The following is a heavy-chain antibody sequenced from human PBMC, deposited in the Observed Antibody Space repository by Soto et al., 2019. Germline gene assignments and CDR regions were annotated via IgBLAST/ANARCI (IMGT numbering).Heavy chain of an antibody. CDR1: GFTFSSYW. V-gene: IGHV3-74*01. D-gene: IGHD1-26*01. J-gene: IGHJ4*02. CDR3: ARGDSGTYGIDF. CDR2: INSDGSST. Sequence: GGSLRLSCVASGFTFSSYWMHWVRQAPGKGPVWVSRINSDGSSTSNADSVKGRLTISRDDAKNTLYLQMNSLRAEDTAVYYCARGDSGTYGIDFWGQGTLVTVSS.